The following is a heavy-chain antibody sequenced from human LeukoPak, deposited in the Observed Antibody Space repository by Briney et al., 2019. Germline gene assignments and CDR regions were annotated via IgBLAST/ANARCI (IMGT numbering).Heavy chain of an antibody. V-gene: IGHV3-73*01. J-gene: IGHJ4*02. D-gene: IGHD2-21*01. CDR2: IRSKANSYAT. CDR3: TRYGDYPFDY. CDR1: GFTFSDSG. Sequence: SGGSLKLSCAAYGFTFSDSGMHWVRQASGKGLEWVGRIRSKANSYATAYAASVKGRFTISRDDSKNTAYLQMNSLKTEDTAVYYCTRYGDYPFDYWGQGTLVTVSS.